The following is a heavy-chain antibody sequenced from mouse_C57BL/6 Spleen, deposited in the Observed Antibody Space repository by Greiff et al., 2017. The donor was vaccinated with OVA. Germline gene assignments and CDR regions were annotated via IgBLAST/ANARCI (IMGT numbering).Heavy chain of an antibody. V-gene: IGHV1-50*01. D-gene: IGHD4-1*01. CDR3: ARSTGHFDY. CDR2: IDPSDSYT. J-gene: IGHJ2*01. CDR1: GYTFTSYW. Sequence: QVQLQQPGAELEKPGASVKLSCKASGYTFTSYWMQWVKQRPGQGLEWIGEIDPSDSYTNYNQKFKGKATLTVDTSSSTAYMQLSSLTSEDSAVYYCARSTGHFDYWGQGTTLTVSS.